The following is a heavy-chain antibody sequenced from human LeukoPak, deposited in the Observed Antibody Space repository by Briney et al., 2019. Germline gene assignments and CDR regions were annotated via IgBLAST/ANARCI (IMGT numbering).Heavy chain of an antibody. CDR1: GGSISSSSYY. V-gene: IGHV4-39*01. CDR2: IYYSGST. CDR3: AVSRGIAVL. J-gene: IGHJ4*02. D-gene: IGHD6-19*01. Sequence: SETLSLTCTVSGGSISSSSYYWGWIRQPPGKGLEWIGSIYYSGSTYYNPSLKSRVTISVDTSKNQFSLKLSSVTAADTAVYYCAVSRGIAVLWGQGTLVTVSS.